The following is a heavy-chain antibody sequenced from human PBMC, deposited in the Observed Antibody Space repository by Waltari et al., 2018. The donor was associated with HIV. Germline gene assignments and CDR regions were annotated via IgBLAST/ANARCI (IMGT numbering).Heavy chain of an antibody. J-gene: IGHJ6*02. V-gene: IGHV3-15*01. CDR1: GFTFSDAW. CDR2: IKRNTEGGTA. Sequence: EVQLVESGGGLIQPGGSLRLSCAASGFTFSDAWMSWVRQAPGKGLEWVGRIKRNTEGGTAEYAAPVKGRFTISRDDSKKTLYLQMNSLKFEDTAVYYCTTDLQVYGMDVWGRGTTVTVSS. CDR3: TTDLQVYGMDV.